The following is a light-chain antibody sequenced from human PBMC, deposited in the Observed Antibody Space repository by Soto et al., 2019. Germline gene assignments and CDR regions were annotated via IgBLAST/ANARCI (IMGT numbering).Light chain of an antibody. Sequence: EIVMTQSPATLSVSPGERATLSCRASQSVSSNLAWYQQKPGQAPRLLIYGASTRATGIPARFSGSGSGTEVTLTISSLQSEDFAVYYCQQYNNWPPSNFGTGTKVDIK. CDR1: QSVSSN. CDR3: QQYNNWPPSN. CDR2: GAS. J-gene: IGKJ3*01. V-gene: IGKV3-15*01.